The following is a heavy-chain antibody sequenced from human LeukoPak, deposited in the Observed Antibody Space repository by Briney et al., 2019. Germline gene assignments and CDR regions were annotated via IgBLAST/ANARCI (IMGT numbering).Heavy chain of an antibody. V-gene: IGHV3-30-3*01. CDR2: ISYDGSNK. D-gene: IGHD3-10*01. CDR3: AKDISSEVRGVMVY. J-gene: IGHJ4*02. Sequence: GGSLRLSCAASGFTFSSYAMHWVRQAPGKGLEWVAVISYDGSNKYYADSVKGRFTISRDNSKNSLYLQMNSLRAEDTALYYCAKDISSEVRGVMVYWGQGTLVTVSS. CDR1: GFTFSSYA.